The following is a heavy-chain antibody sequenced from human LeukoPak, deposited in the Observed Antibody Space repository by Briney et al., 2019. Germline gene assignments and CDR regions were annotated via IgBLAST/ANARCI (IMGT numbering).Heavy chain of an antibody. CDR3: ARVGSVVATTIDY. Sequence: SETLSLTCTVSGGSISSYYWSWIRQPPGKGLEWIGYIYHTGGTNYNPSLKSRVTISVDTSRNQFSLELSSVTAADTAVYYCARVGSVVATTIDYWGQGTLVTVTS. D-gene: IGHD5-12*01. V-gene: IGHV4-59*01. CDR2: IYHTGGT. J-gene: IGHJ4*02. CDR1: GGSISSYY.